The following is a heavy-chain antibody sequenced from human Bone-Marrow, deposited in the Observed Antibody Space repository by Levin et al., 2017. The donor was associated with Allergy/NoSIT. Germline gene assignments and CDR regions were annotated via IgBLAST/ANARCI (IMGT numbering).Heavy chain of an antibody. V-gene: IGHV4-59*08. D-gene: IGHD1-26*01. Sequence: SQTLSLTCTVSGGSISSAYCSWFRQPPGKGLEWIGNVYYSGNTNYNPSLKSRLTISVDTSKNQFSLRLSSVTAADTAVYYCATGAGWLPDYWGQGTLVTVSS. J-gene: IGHJ4*02. CDR1: GGSISSAY. CDR2: VYYSGNT. CDR3: ATGAGWLPDY.